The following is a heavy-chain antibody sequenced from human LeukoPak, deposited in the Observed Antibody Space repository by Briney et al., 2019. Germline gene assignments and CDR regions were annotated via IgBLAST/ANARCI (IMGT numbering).Heavy chain of an antibody. J-gene: IGHJ4*02. D-gene: IGHD6-6*01. CDR3: ARMDSIYSSSSADY. CDR1: GYTFTSYD. V-gene: IGHV1-8*01. Sequence: ASVTVSCKASGYTFTSYDINWVRQATGQGLEWMGWMNPNSGNTGYAQKFQGRVTMTRNTSISTAYMELSSLRSEDTAVYYCARMDSIYSSSSADYWGQGTLVTVSS. CDR2: MNPNSGNT.